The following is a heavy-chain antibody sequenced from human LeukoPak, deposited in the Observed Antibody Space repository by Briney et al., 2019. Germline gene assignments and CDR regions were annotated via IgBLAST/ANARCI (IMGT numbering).Heavy chain of an antibody. D-gene: IGHD7-27*01. V-gene: IGHV3-7*01. CDR1: GFTFSSFW. J-gene: IGHJ3*02. CDR2: INQDGSGK. Sequence: PGGSLRLSCAASGFTFSSFWMSWVRQAPGKGLEWVANINQDGSGKYFVDSVKGRFTISRDNAKNSLYLQMNSLRAEDTAVYYCARDALIGDQNAFDIWGQGTMVTVSS. CDR3: ARDALIGDQNAFDI.